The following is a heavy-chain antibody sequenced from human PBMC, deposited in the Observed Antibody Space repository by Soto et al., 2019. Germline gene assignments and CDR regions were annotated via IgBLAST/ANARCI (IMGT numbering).Heavy chain of an antibody. D-gene: IGHD2-8*02. CDR2: IWYDGSNK. CDR1: GFTFSSYG. CDR3: AREIALCGTGSWGYYGMDV. J-gene: IGHJ6*02. V-gene: IGHV3-33*01. Sequence: QVQLVESGGGVVQPGRSLRLSCAASGFTFSSYGMHWVRQAPGKGLEWVAVIWYDGSNKYYADSVKGRFTISRDNSKNTMYLQMNSLIAEAADVYECAREIALCGTGSWGYYGMDVWGQGTTVTVSS.